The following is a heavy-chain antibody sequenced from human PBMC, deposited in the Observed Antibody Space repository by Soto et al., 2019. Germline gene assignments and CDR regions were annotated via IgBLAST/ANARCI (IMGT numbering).Heavy chain of an antibody. J-gene: IGHJ3*02. D-gene: IGHD3-9*01. CDR1: GGSISSGDYY. V-gene: IGHV4-30-4*01. CDR2: IYYSGST. CDR3: ARLTWREYNILTGYVPDAFDI. Sequence: SETLSLTCTVSGGSISSGDYYWSWIRQPPGKGLEWIGYIYYSGSTYYNPSLKSRVTISVDTSKNQFSLKLSSVTAADTAVYYCARLTWREYNILTGYVPDAFDIWGQGTMVTVSS.